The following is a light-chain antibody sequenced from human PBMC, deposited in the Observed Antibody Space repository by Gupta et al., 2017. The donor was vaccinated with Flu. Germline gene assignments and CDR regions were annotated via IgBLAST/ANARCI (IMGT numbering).Light chain of an antibody. V-gene: IGKV3-20*01. CDR1: QSGSSDY. J-gene: IGKJ4*01. Sequence: PGTLSLSPGERVTLSCRASQSGSSDYLAWYQQKPGQAPRLLIYGASNRATGIPDRFSGSGSGTDFTLTISSLEPEDSAVYYCQQYGSPITFGGGTKVEIE. CDR3: QQYGSPIT. CDR2: GAS.